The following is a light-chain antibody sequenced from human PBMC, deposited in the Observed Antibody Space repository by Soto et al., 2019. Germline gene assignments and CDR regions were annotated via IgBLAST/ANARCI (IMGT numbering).Light chain of an antibody. CDR2: AAS. V-gene: IGKV1-27*01. CDR1: QGISNN. Sequence: DIQMTQSPSSLSASVGDRVTITCRARQGISNNLAWYEQKPGKVPKLLIYAASTLKSGVPSRFSGSGSGTDFTLTISSLQPEDVATYYCQKYNSAPQTFGQGTKVEIK. J-gene: IGKJ1*01. CDR3: QKYNSAPQT.